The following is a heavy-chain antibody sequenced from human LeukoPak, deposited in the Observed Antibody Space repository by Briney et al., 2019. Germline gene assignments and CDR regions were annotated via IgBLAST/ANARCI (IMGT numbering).Heavy chain of an antibody. D-gene: IGHD3-16*02. Sequence: SETLSLTCTVSGGSISSSSYCWGWIRQPPGKGLEWIGSIYYTGSTYYNPSLKSRVTISVDTSKNQFSLKLRSVTAADTAVYYCARYDVWGSYRAFDYWGQGTLVTVSS. CDR3: ARYDVWGSYRAFDY. J-gene: IGHJ4*02. CDR2: IYYTGST. V-gene: IGHV4-39*01. CDR1: GGSISSSSYC.